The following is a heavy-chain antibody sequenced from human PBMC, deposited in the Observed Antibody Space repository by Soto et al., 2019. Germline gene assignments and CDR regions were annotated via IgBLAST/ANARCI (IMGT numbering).Heavy chain of an antibody. CDR3: AKDRTPSFPVVPCDAFDI. CDR1: GFTFSSYA. CDR2: ISGSGGST. V-gene: IGHV3-23*01. J-gene: IGHJ3*02. D-gene: IGHD2-15*01. Sequence: GGSLRLSCAASGFTFSSYAMSWVRQAPGKGLEWVSAISGSGGSTYYADSGKGRFTISRDNSKITLYLQMNSLRTEDTAVYYCAKDRTPSFPVVPCDAFDIWGQGTMVTVSS.